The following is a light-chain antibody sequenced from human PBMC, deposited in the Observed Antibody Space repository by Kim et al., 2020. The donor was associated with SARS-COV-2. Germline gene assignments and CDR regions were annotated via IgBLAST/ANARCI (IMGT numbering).Light chain of an antibody. V-gene: IGLV3-19*01. CDR2: GKN. Sequence: ALGQTVRSTCQGDSRRSYYASWYQQKPGQATVLVIYGKNNRPPGIPDRFSGSSSGNTASLTITGAQAEDEADYYCNSRDSSGNHLVFGGGTQLTVL. CDR3: NSRDSSGNHLV. J-gene: IGLJ3*02. CDR1: SRRSYY.